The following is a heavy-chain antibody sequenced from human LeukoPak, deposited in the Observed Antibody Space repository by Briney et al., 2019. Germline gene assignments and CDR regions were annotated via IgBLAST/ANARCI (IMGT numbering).Heavy chain of an antibody. V-gene: IGHV3-21*01. CDR1: GFTFSSYS. CDR3: ARESHGGFDP. Sequence: GGSLRLSCVASGFTFSSYSMNWVRQAPGKGLEWVSSISSSSSYIYYADSVKGRFTISRDNAKNSLYLQMNSLRAEDTAVYYCARESHGGFDPWGQGTLVTVSS. J-gene: IGHJ5*02. CDR2: ISSSSSYI.